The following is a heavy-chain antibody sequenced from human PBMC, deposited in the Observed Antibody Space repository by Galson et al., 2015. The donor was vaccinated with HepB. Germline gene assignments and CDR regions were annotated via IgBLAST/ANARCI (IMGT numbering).Heavy chain of an antibody. J-gene: IGHJ3*02. V-gene: IGHV3-48*03. CDR2: ISSSGSTI. CDR3: ARDPGQIQPGAFDI. D-gene: IGHD5-18*01. Sequence: SLRLSCAASGFTFSSYEMNWVRQAPGKGLEWVSYISSSGSTIYYADSVKGRFTISRDNAKNSLYLQMNSLRAEDTAVYYCARDPGQIQPGAFDIWGQGTMVTVSS. CDR1: GFTFSSYE.